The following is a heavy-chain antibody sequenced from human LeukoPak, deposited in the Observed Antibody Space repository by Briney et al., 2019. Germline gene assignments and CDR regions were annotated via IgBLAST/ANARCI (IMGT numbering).Heavy chain of an antibody. Sequence: PGGSLRLSCVASGFSFSTYAMNWVRQVPGKGLEWVSTIGGSDDSTSYADSVKGRFTISSDFSKSTLYLQMNSLRAEDTAVYFCAKGLVFHDNYFDNWGQGTLVTVSS. V-gene: IGHV3-23*01. CDR3: AKGLVFHDNYFDN. CDR1: GFSFSTYA. D-gene: IGHD5/OR15-5a*01. J-gene: IGHJ4*02. CDR2: IGGSDDST.